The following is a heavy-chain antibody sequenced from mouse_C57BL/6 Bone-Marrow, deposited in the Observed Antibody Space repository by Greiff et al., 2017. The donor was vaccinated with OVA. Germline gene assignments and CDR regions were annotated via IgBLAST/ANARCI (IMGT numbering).Heavy chain of an antibody. CDR3: ARIGSGDGAWFAY. J-gene: IGHJ3*01. CDR1: GYSFTGYY. D-gene: IGHD3-2*02. Sequence: EVQLQQSGPELVKPGASVKISCKASGYSFTGYYMNWVKQSPEKSLEWIGEINPSTGGTPYNQKFKAKATLTVDKSSSTAYMQLKSLTSEDSAVYYCARIGSGDGAWFAYWGQGTLVTVSA. V-gene: IGHV1-42*01. CDR2: INPSTGGT.